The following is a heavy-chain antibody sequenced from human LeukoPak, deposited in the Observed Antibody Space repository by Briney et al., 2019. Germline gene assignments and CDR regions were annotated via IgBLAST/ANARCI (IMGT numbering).Heavy chain of an antibody. CDR1: GFTFSDYY. CDR3: AGYSSGWFGAFHI. J-gene: IGHJ3*02. Sequence: GGSLRLSCAASGFTFSDYYMSWIRQAPGKGLEWLSYIISTGGTIYYAESVKGRFTISRDNAKNSLYLQMNSLRAEDTAVYYCAGYSSGWFGAFHIWGQGTMVTVSS. V-gene: IGHV3-11*04. D-gene: IGHD6-19*01. CDR2: IISTGGTI.